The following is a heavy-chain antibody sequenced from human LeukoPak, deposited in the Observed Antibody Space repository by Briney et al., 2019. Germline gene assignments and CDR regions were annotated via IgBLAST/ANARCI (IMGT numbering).Heavy chain of an antibody. CDR3: GKTDIYFNPIDY. Sequence: SETLSLICAVSGVSISSSEWWIWVRQPPGQGLEWIGEIHRDGRTRYNPSLKSRVTMSMDYSKNQFSLTVSSVTAADTAIYYCGKTDIYFNPIDYWGPGSLVTVSS. D-gene: IGHD3-9*01. CDR1: GVSISSSEW. CDR2: IHRDGRT. J-gene: IGHJ4*02. V-gene: IGHV4-4*02.